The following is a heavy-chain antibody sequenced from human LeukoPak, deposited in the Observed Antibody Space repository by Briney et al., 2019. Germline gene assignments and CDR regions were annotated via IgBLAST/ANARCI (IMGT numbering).Heavy chain of an antibody. D-gene: IGHD6-13*01. CDR3: ARQDIVAAVTFDY. V-gene: IGHV3-30*04. Sequence: GGSLRLSCAASGFTLSNYAMHWVRQAPGKGLEWVAVTSYDGSNEYSADSVKGRLTISRDNSKNTVYLRMNSLRAEDTAVYYCARQDIVAAVTFDYWGQGTLVTVSS. CDR1: GFTLSNYA. CDR2: TSYDGSNE. J-gene: IGHJ4*02.